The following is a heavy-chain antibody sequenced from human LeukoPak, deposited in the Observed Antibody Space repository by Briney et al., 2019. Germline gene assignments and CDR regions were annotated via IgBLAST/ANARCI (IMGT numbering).Heavy chain of an antibody. CDR2: ISSSSSYI. Sequence: GGSLRLSCAASGFTFSSYSMNWVRQAPGKGLEWVSSISSSSSYIYYADSVKGRFTISRDNAKNSLYLQMNSLRAEDTAVYYCARGFGEPAALTDYWGQGTLVTVSS. J-gene: IGHJ4*02. CDR1: GFTFSSYS. D-gene: IGHD2-2*01. V-gene: IGHV3-21*01. CDR3: ARGFGEPAALTDY.